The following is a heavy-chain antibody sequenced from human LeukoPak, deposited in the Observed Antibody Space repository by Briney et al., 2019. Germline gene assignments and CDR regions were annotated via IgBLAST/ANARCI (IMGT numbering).Heavy chain of an antibody. V-gene: IGHV3-23*01. CDR1: GFTFSSYA. CDR3: AKLRHCSGGSCSPFPTFDY. J-gene: IGHJ4*02. CDR2: ISGSGGST. Sequence: GGSLRLSCAASGFTFSSYAMSWVRQAPGKGLEWVSAISGSGGSTYYADSVKGRCTISRDNSKNTLYLQMNSLRAEDTAVYYCAKLRHCSGGSCSPFPTFDYWGQGTLVTVSS. D-gene: IGHD2-15*01.